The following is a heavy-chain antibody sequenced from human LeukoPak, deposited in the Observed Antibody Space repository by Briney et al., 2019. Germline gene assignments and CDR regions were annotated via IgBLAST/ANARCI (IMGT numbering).Heavy chain of an antibody. CDR2: ITGGGGST. V-gene: IGHV3-23*01. J-gene: IGHJ4*02. CDR3: AKGRPPTYNDILTGQDY. D-gene: IGHD3-9*01. Sequence: GGSLRLSCAASGFTFSSYAMYWVRQAPGKGLEWVSGITGGGGSTYYADSVKGRFTISRDNSKNTRSLQMNSLRAEDTAVYYCAKGRPPTYNDILTGQDYWGQGTLVTVSS. CDR1: GFTFSSYA.